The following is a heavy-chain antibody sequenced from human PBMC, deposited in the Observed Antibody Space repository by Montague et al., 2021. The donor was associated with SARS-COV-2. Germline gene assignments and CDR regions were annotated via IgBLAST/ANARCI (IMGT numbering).Heavy chain of an antibody. J-gene: IGHJ4*02. CDR1: GFTFDDYA. Sequence: SLRLSCAASGFTFDDYAMYWVRQAPGKGLEWVSGINWNSGSICYADSVKGRFTISRDNAENSLYLQMNSLRAEDTALYYCAKDGLIRGVNYFDYWGQGTLVTVSS. CDR2: INWNSGSI. D-gene: IGHD3-10*01. CDR3: AKDGLIRGVNYFDY. V-gene: IGHV3-9*01.